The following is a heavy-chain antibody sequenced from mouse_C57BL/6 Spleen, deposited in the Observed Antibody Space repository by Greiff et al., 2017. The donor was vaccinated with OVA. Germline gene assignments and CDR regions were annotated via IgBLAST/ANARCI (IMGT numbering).Heavy chain of an antibody. Sequence: QVQLQQPGAELVKPGASVKLSCRASGYTFTSYWMHWVKQRPGRGLEWIGRIDPNSGGTKYNEKFKSKATLTVDKPSSTAYMQLSSLTSEDSAVYYCARRDGSSYVGWFAYWGQGTLVTVSA. J-gene: IGHJ3*01. CDR1: GYTFTSYW. V-gene: IGHV1-72*01. D-gene: IGHD1-1*01. CDR2: IDPNSGGT. CDR3: ARRDGSSYVGWFAY.